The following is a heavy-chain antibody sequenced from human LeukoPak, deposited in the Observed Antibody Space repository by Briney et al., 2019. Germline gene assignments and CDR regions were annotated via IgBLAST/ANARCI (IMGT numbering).Heavy chain of an antibody. J-gene: IGHJ5*02. CDR3: ARAGGRSWFDP. CDR1: GYSFTVKY. CDR2: INTNSGGT. V-gene: IGHV1-2*02. Sequence: ASVTVSCKSSGYSFTVKYMHWVRQAQGQGLEWMGGINTNSGGTNYAQKFPGRVTMTTDTPMSTAYMELSTLTSDDTAVYYCARAGGRSWFDPWGQGTLVTVSS.